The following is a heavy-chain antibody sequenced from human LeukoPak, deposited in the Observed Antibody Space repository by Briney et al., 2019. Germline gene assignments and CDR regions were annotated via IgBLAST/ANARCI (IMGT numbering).Heavy chain of an antibody. V-gene: IGHV3-7*01. CDR1: GFTFSSYW. J-gene: IGHJ4*02. Sequence: PGGSLRLSRAASGFTFSSYWLSWVRQAPGKGLEWVASIKQDGSEKYYVDSVTDRFTISRDNAKNSLYLQMNSLRAEDTAVYYCARDVEYFGPGSSYYGGVLDYWGQGILVTVSS. D-gene: IGHD3-10*01. CDR2: IKQDGSEK. CDR3: ARDVEYFGPGSSYYGGVLDY.